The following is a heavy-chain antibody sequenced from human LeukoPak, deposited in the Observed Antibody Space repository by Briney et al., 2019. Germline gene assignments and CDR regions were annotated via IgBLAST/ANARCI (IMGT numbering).Heavy chain of an antibody. D-gene: IGHD3-22*01. CDR1: GFTFSSYW. CDR2: IKQDGSEK. J-gene: IGHJ5*02. Sequence: GGSLRLSCAASGFTFSSYWMSWVRQAPGKGLEWVANIKQDGSEKYYVDSVKGRFTISRDNSKNTLYLQMNSLRAEDTAVYYCARDAHYYDSSGPGGWFDPWGQGTLVTVSS. CDR3: ARDAHYYDSSGPGGWFDP. V-gene: IGHV3-7*01.